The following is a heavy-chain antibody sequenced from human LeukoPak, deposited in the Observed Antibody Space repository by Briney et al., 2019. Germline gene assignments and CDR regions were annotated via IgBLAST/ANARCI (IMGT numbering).Heavy chain of an antibody. CDR2: ISSSSSYI. D-gene: IGHD3-22*01. CDR3: ARNTSGFKLGDAFDI. Sequence: GGSLGLSCAASGFTFSSYSMNWVRQAPGKGLEWVSSISSSSSYIYYADSVKGRFTISRDNAKNSLYLQMNSLRAEDTAIYYCARNTSGFKLGDAFDIWGQGTMVTVSS. J-gene: IGHJ3*02. CDR1: GFTFSSYS. V-gene: IGHV3-21*04.